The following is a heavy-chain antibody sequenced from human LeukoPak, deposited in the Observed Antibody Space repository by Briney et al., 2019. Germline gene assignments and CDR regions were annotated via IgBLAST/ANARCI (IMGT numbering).Heavy chain of an antibody. V-gene: IGHV3-48*04. CDR1: GFTFSSYS. CDR3: ARDWGAKSDGY. J-gene: IGHJ4*02. CDR2: ISSSSSTI. D-gene: IGHD3-16*01. Sequence: GGSLRLSCAASGFTFSSYSMNWVRQAPGKGLGWVSYISSSSSTIYYADSVKGRFTISRDNAKNSLYLQMNSLRAEDTAVYYCARDWGAKSDGYWGQGTLVTVSS.